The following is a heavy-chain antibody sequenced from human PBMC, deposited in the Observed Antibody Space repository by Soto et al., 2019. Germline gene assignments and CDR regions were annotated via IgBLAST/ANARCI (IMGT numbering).Heavy chain of an antibody. CDR2: IYYSGST. D-gene: IGHD3-22*01. J-gene: IGHJ3*02. CDR3: ARTEYYYDSSAAYGPGAFDI. Sequence: SSETLSLTCTVSGGSVSSGSYYWSWIRQPPGKGLEWIGYIYYSGSTNYNPSLKSRITINPDTSKNQFSLQLNSVTPEDTAVYYCARTEYYYDSSAAYGPGAFDIWGQGTMVTVSS. CDR1: GGSVSSGSYY. V-gene: IGHV4-61*01.